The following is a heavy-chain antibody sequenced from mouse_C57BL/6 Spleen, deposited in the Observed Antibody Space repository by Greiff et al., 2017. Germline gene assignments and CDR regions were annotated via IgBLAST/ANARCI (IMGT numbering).Heavy chain of an antibody. CDR1: GYTFTSYG. CDR3: ARGDDWYFDV. J-gene: IGHJ1*03. Sequence: VQLQQSGAELARPGASVKLSCKASGYTFTSYGISWVKQRTGQGLEWIGEIYPRSGNTYYNEKFKGKATLTADKSNSTAYMELRSLTSEDSAVYFCARGDDWYFDVWGTGTTVTVSA. V-gene: IGHV1-81*01. CDR2: IYPRSGNT.